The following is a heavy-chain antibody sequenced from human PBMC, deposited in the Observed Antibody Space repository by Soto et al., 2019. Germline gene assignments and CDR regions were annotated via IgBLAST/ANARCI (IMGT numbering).Heavy chain of an antibody. J-gene: IGHJ6*03. D-gene: IGHD3-3*01. V-gene: IGHV1-8*01. Sequence: ASVKVSFKASGYTFTSYDINWVRQATGQGLEWMGWMNPNSGNTGYAQKFQGRVTMTRNTSISTAYMELSSLRSEDTAVYYCARAFRAYYDLWRIKAPYYYSYMDVWGKGTTVTVSS. CDR3: ARAFRAYYDLWRIKAPYYYSYMDV. CDR2: MNPNSGNT. CDR1: GYTFTSYD.